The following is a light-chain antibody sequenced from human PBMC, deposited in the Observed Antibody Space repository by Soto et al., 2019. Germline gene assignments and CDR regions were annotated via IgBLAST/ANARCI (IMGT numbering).Light chain of an antibody. Sequence: DIQMTQSPSSLSASVGDRVTITCRASQNILTYLNWYQQRPGKAPKFLIYAATSVQDGVPSRFSGSESGTEFTLTISSLLPEDYATYYCQQIYSAPLTFGQGTILEIK. V-gene: IGKV1-39*01. CDR3: QQIYSAPLT. J-gene: IGKJ2*01. CDR2: AAT. CDR1: QNILTY.